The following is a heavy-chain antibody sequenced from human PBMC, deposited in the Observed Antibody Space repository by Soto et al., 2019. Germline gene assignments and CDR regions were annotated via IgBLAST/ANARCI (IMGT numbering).Heavy chain of an antibody. J-gene: IGHJ4*02. CDR3: AHRPRLDYGDLDPRFELFDY. CDR2: IYWDDDK. V-gene: IGHV2-5*02. CDR1: GFSLSTSGVG. D-gene: IGHD4-17*01. Sequence: SGPTLVNPTQTLTLTCTFSGFSLSTSGVGVGWIRQPPGKALEWLALIYWDDDKRYSPSLKSRLTITKDTSKNQVVLTMTNMDPVDTATYYCAHRPRLDYGDLDPRFELFDYWGQGTLVTVSS.